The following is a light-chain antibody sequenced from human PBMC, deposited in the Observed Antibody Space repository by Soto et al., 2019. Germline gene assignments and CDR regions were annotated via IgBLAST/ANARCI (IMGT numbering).Light chain of an antibody. Sequence: EIVMTQSPASLSVSPGERATLSCRASQSVSSNLAWYQHKPAQAPRLLIFGASTRATGIPARFSGSGSGTEFTLTISSLQSEDFSVYYCQQYNNWLTFGGGTKVEIK. J-gene: IGKJ4*01. CDR3: QQYNNWLT. CDR2: GAS. CDR1: QSVSSN. V-gene: IGKV3-15*01.